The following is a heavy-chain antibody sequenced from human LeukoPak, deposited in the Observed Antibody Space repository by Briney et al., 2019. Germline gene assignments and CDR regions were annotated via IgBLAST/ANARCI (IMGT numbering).Heavy chain of an antibody. J-gene: IGHJ4*02. CDR2: ISGSGGST. CDR3: ASRDGDYRGD. Sequence: GGSLRLSCAAPGFTFSSYGMSWVRQAPGKGLEWVSAISGSGGSTYYADSVKGRFTISRDNSKNTLYLQMNSLRAEDTAVYYCASRDGDYRGDWGQGTLVTVSS. D-gene: IGHD4-17*01. V-gene: IGHV3-23*01. CDR1: GFTFSSYG.